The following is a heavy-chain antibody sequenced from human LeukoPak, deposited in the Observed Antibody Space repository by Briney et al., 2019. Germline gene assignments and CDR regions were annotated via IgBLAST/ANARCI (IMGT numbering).Heavy chain of an antibody. CDR3: ASYLSGWPMKY. J-gene: IGHJ4*02. D-gene: IGHD6-19*01. CDR1: GGSISSGSYY. CDR2: IYTSGST. V-gene: IGHV4-61*02. Sequence: PSETPSLTCTVSGGSISSGSYYWSWIRQPAGKGLEWIGRIYTSGSTNYNPSLKSRVTISVDTSKNQFSLKLSSVTAADTAVYYCASYLSGWPMKYWGQGTLVTVSS.